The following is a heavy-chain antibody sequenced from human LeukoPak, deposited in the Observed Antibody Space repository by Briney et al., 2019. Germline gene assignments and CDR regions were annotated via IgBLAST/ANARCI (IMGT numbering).Heavy chain of an antibody. CDR3: ARLNKPGWFDP. CDR1: DGSISSSNYY. J-gene: IGHJ5*02. CDR2: IFYTGNT. V-gene: IGHV4-39*01. D-gene: IGHD1-14*01. Sequence: KPSETLSLICTVPDGSISSSNYYWAGIRQPPGEGLEWIANIFYTGNTYYNPSLKSRVTISIDTSKNQFSLRLNSVTATDTPVYYCARLNKPGWFDPWGQGTLVTVSS.